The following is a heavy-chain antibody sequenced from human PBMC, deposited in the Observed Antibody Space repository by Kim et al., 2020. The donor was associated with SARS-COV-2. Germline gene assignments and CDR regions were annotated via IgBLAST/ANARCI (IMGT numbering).Heavy chain of an antibody. V-gene: IGHV5-10-1*01. Sequence: GESLKISCKGSGYSFTSYWISWVRQMSGKGLEWMGRIDPSDSYTNYSPSFQGHVTISADKSISTAYLQWSSLKGSDTAMYYCARHMAIVVVVAATDAFDIWGQGTMVTVSS. J-gene: IGHJ3*02. CDR1: GYSFTSYW. CDR3: ARHMAIVVVVAATDAFDI. D-gene: IGHD2-15*01. CDR2: IDPSDSYT.